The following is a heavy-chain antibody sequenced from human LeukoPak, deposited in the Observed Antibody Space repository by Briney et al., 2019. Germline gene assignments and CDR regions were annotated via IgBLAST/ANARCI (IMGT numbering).Heavy chain of an antibody. CDR2: ISYDGSNQ. CDR3: ASGAGGWEQLTKSTVDY. D-gene: IGHD1/OR15-1a*01. CDR1: GFTFGSYA. J-gene: IGHJ4*02. Sequence: PGGSLRLSCAASGFTFGSYAFHWVRKSPGKGLEWVAVISYDGSNQYNADSVKGRFTISRDNSKNTLFLQMNSLRLEDTAVYYCASGAGGWEQLTKSTVDYWGQGTLVTVSS. V-gene: IGHV3-30*04.